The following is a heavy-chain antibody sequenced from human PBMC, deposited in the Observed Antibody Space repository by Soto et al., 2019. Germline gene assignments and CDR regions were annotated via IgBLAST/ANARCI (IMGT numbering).Heavy chain of an antibody. CDR2: ISYTGRT. V-gene: IGHV4-61*03. D-gene: IGHD7-27*01. CDR3: AREWGLLPYYVMNV. Sequence: PSEALSLSCVVSGDSVTSSSYYWTWLRQPPGKGLEWIGYISYTGRTKYNPSLQSRVTISVDTSKHDFSLNLSSVTAADTAVYFCAREWGLLPYYVMNVWGHGTAVPVSS. J-gene: IGHJ6*02. CDR1: GDSVTSSSYY.